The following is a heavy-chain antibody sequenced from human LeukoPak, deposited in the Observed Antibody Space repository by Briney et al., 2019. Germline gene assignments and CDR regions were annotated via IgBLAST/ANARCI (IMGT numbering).Heavy chain of an antibody. CDR3: AKDGGILGAFDI. J-gene: IGHJ3*02. D-gene: IGHD3-16*01. CDR1: GFTFSSYA. V-gene: IGHV3-30*04. Sequence: GGSLRLSCAASGFTFSSYAMHWVRQAPGKGLEWVAVISYDGSDKYYADSVKGRFIISRDNSKNTLYLQMNSLRAEDTAVYYCAKDGGILGAFDIWGQGTMVTVSS. CDR2: ISYDGSDK.